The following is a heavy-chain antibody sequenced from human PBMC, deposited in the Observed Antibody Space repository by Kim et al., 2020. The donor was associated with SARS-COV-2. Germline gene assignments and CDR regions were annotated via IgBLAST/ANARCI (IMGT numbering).Heavy chain of an antibody. J-gene: IGHJ5*02. D-gene: IGHD3-16*02. Sequence: NYNPSVKSRVTISVDTSKNQFSLKLSSVTAADTAVYYCARGHRYTAQYSPWGQGTLVTVSS. CDR3: ARGHRYTAQYSP. V-gene: IGHV4-34*01.